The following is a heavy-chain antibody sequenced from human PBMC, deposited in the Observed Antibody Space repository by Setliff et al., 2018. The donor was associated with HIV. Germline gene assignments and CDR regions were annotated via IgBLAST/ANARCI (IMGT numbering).Heavy chain of an antibody. CDR2: IYYIGNT. Sequence: NPSETLSLTCAVSGGSINSYYWSWIRQPPGKGLEWIGYIYYIGNTNYNPSLKSRLTISVDTSRNQFSLRLSSVTAADTAVYYCARAPTGVTNAFDIWGQGTMVTVSS. D-gene: IGHD2-8*02. CDR3: ARAPTGVTNAFDI. J-gene: IGHJ3*02. CDR1: GGSINSYY. V-gene: IGHV4-59*08.